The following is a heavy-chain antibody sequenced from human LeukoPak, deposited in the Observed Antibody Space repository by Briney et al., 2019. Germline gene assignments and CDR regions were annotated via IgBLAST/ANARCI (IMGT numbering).Heavy chain of an antibody. CDR3: ATATGRSSSGWYFDY. CDR2: FDPEDGET. D-gene: IGHD6-19*01. V-gene: IGHV1-24*01. Sequence: ASVKVSCKVSGYTLTELSMHWVRQAPGKGLEWMGGFDPEDGETIYAQKFQGGVTMTEDTSTDTAYMELSSLRSEDTAVYYCATATGRSSSGWYFDYWGQGTLVTVSS. CDR1: GYTLTELS. J-gene: IGHJ4*02.